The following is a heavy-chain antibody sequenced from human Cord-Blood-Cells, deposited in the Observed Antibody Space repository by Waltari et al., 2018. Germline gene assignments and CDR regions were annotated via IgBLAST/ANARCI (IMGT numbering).Heavy chain of an antibody. Sequence: EVQLVESGGGLVQPGGALRLSCAASGFPFSSYSMNWVRQASGKGLEWVSYISSSSSTIYYADSVKCRFTISRDNAKNALYLQMNSLGDEDTAVYYCAREEGYSNWGQGTLVTVSS. J-gene: IGHJ4*02. D-gene: IGHD4-4*01. CDR1: GFPFSSYS. CDR2: ISSSSSTI. CDR3: AREEGYSN. V-gene: IGHV3-48*02.